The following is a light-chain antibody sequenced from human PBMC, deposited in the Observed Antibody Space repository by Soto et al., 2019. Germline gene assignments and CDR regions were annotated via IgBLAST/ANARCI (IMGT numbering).Light chain of an antibody. CDR2: GAS. J-gene: IGKJ3*01. CDR1: QSVSSSY. Sequence: EIVLTQSPGTLSLSPGERATLSCRASQSVSSSYLAWYQQKPGQAPRLLIYGASSRATGIPDRFSGSGSGTDFTLTNSRLEPEDFAVYYCQQYGSSLVFTFGPGTKVDIK. CDR3: QQYGSSLVFT. V-gene: IGKV3-20*01.